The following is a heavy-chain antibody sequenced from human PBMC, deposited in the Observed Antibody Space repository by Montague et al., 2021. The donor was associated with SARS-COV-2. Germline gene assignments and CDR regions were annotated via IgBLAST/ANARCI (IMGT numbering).Heavy chain of an antibody. V-gene: IGHV4-39*07. CDR3: AREGGWLSRGSYYFDY. D-gene: IGHD3-22*01. CDR1: GGFISSSSYY. Sequence: SETLSLTCTVSGGFISSSSYYWGWIRQPPGKGLEWIGSIYYSGXTXYXXXXKXRVTISVDTSKNQFSLKLSSVTAADTAVYYCAREGGWLSRGSYYFDYWGQGTLVTVSS. J-gene: IGHJ4*02. CDR2: IYYSGXT.